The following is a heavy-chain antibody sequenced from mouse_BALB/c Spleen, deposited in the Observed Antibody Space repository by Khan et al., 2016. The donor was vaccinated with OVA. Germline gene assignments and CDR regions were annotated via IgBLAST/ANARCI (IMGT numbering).Heavy chain of an antibody. CDR3: ARISSYWYYDV. D-gene: IGHD6-2*01. CDR2: INTYTGEP. J-gene: IGHJ1*01. CDR1: GYTFTNYG. V-gene: IGHV9-1*02. Sequence: QIQLVQSGPELKKPGETVKISCKASGYTFTNYGMNWVKQAPGKDLKWMGWINTYTGEPTYADDFKGRFVFSLATSASTAYLQISNLKNEDMTTYFCARISSYWYYDVWGAGTTVTVSS.